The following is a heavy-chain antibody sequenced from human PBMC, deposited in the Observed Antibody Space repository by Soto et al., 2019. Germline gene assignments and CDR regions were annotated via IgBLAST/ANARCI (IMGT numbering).Heavy chain of an antibody. V-gene: IGHV4-59*01. D-gene: IGHD3-16*02. J-gene: IGHJ4*02. Sequence: SETLSLTCTVSGGSISSYYWSWIRQPPGKGLEWIGYIFYSGSTNYNPSLKSRVTISVDTSKNQFSLKLSSVTAADTAVYYCARGGYIWGAYRYYFDYWGQGTLVTVSS. CDR1: GGSISSYY. CDR2: IFYSGST. CDR3: ARGGYIWGAYRYYFDY.